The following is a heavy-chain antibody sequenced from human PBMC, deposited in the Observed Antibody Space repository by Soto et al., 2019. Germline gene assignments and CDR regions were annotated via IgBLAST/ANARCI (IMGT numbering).Heavy chain of an antibody. CDR1: GGTFSSYT. J-gene: IGHJ4*02. Sequence: ASVKVSCKASGGTFSSYTISWVRQAPGQGLEWMGRIIPILGIANYAQKFQGRVTITADKSTSTAYMELSSLRSEDTAVYYCARALGYCSGGSCYIDYWGQGTLVTVSS. CDR3: ARALGYCSGGSCYIDY. CDR2: IIPILGIA. V-gene: IGHV1-69*02. D-gene: IGHD2-15*01.